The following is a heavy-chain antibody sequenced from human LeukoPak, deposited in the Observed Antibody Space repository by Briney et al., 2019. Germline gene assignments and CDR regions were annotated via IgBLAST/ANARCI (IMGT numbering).Heavy chain of an antibody. D-gene: IGHD3-22*01. CDR3: ARDYYDSSGYYLPDY. J-gene: IGHJ4*02. CDR1: GGTFTSYA. V-gene: IGHV1-69*04. CDR2: IIPILGIA. Sequence: SVKVSCKASGGTFTSYAISWVRQAPGQGLEWMGRIIPILGIANYAQRFQGRVTITADKSTSTAYMELSSLRSEDTAVYYCARDYYDSSGYYLPDYWGQGTLVTVSS.